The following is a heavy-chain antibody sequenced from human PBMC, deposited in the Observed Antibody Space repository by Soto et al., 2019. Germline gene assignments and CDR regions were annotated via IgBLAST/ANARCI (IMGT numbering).Heavy chain of an antibody. CDR1: GGSLSSYY. Sequence: PSETLSLTCAVSGGSLSSYYWSWIRQPPGKGLEWIGYIYYSGSTSYNPSLKSRVTISVDTSKNQFSLKLSSVTAADTAVYYCARLGSGHWFDPWGQGTLVTVSS. CDR2: IYYSGST. D-gene: IGHD3-16*01. J-gene: IGHJ5*02. V-gene: IGHV4-59*08. CDR3: ARLGSGHWFDP.